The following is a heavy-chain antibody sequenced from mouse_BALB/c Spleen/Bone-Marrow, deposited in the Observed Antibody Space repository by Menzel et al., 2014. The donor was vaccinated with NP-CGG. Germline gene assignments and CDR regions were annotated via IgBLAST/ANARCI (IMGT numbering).Heavy chain of an antibody. D-gene: IGHD4-1*01. J-gene: IGHJ3*01. Sequence: QVQLQQSGAELVRPGTSVKVSCKASGYAFTTYLIEWVKQRPGQGLEWIGVINPGSGDTHYNEEFKDKATLTADKSSSTAYMQLSSLTSDDSAVYFCARNANWLFTYWGQGALVTVSA. CDR2: INPGSGDT. V-gene: IGHV1-54*01. CDR3: ARNANWLFTY. CDR1: GYAFTTYL.